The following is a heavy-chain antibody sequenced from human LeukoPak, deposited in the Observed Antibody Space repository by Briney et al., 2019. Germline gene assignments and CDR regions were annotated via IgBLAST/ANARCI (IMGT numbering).Heavy chain of an antibody. D-gene: IGHD3-22*01. CDR3: ARDPYYDSSDSYFDY. V-gene: IGHV4-34*01. J-gene: IGHJ4*02. Sequence: SETLSLTCAVYGGSFSGYYWSWIRQPPGKGLEWIGEINHSGSTNYNPSLKSRVTISVDTSKNQFSLKLSSVTAADTAVYYCARDPYYDSSDSYFDYWGQGTLVTVSS. CDR1: GGSFSGYY. CDR2: INHSGST.